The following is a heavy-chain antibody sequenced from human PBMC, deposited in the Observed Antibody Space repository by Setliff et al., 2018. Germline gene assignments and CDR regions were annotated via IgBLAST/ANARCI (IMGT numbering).Heavy chain of an antibody. CDR3: ATLTGDRGVDY. V-gene: IGHV4-38-2*01. J-gene: IGHJ4*02. D-gene: IGHD7-27*01. CDR2: IYYRGST. CDR1: GYSISSGYN. Sequence: SETLSLTCAVSGYSISSGYNWGWIRQPPGKGLEWIGSIYYRGSTSYNSSLKSRVSISVDTSKNQFSLNLNAVTAADTAVYYCATLTGDRGVDYWGQGRLVTVPS.